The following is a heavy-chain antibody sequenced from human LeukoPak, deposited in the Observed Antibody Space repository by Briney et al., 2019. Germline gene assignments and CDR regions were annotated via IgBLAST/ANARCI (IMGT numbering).Heavy chain of an antibody. V-gene: IGHV1-46*01. J-gene: IGHJ4*02. D-gene: IGHD6-19*01. Sequence: ASVKASCKASGYTFTSYYMHWVRQAPGQGLEWMGIINPSGGSTSYAQKFQGRVTMTRDTSTSTVYMELSSLRSEDTAVYYCARDSSPVYSSGTLDYWSQGTLVTVSS. CDR1: GYTFTSYY. CDR3: ARDSSPVYSSGTLDY. CDR2: INPSGGST.